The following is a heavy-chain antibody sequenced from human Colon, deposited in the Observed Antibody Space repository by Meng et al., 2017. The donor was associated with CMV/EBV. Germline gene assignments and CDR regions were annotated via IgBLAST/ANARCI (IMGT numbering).Heavy chain of an antibody. CDR3: ARSLTIFGVVINLYYYYYGMDV. V-gene: IGHV1-8*01. D-gene: IGHD3-3*01. Sequence: ASVKVSCKASGYTFTSYDINWVRQATGQGLEWMGWMNPNSGNTGYAQKFQGRVTMTRNTSISTAYMELSSLRSEDTAVYYCARSLTIFGVVINLYYYYYGMDVWGQGTTVTVPS. CDR2: MNPNSGNT. J-gene: IGHJ6*02. CDR1: GYTFTSYD.